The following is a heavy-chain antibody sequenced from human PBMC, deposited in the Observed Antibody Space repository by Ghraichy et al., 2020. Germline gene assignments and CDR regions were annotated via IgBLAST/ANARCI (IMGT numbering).Heavy chain of an antibody. V-gene: IGHV4-59*08. CDR2: VYYSGSN. CDR1: GGSLNGYY. D-gene: IGHD7-27*01. CDR3: ARHVVTVGTGEPFDV. J-gene: IGHJ3*01. Sequence: LSLTCTASGGSLNGYYWSWIRQPPGKGLEWIAFVYYSGSNNYNPSLKGRVTISVDTSKNQFYLKLRSVTAADTAVYYCARHVVTVGTGEPFDVWGQGTMVTVSS.